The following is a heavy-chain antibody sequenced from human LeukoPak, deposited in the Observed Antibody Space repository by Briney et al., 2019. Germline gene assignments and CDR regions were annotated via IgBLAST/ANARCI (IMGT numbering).Heavy chain of an antibody. V-gene: IGHV4-59*08. D-gene: IGHD3-10*01. J-gene: IGHJ6*02. CDR2: VHDSGNT. Sequence: SETLSLTCTVSGGPISNYFWTCLRQSPGKRLEWIGYVHDSGNTNYNPSLQSRLTLSVDTSKNQFSLELTSVTAADTAVYYCTRVRSKCSQCGCYPFDPEVWGQGTTVTVSS. CDR3: TRVRSKCSQCGCYPFDPEV. CDR1: GGPISNYF.